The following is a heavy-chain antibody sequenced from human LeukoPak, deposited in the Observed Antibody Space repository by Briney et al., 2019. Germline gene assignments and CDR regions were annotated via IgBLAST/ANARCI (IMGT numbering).Heavy chain of an antibody. CDR3: ARDHQDYYYYMDV. D-gene: IGHD2-2*01. CDR2: INPNSGGT. CDR1: GYTFTGYY. Sequence: ASVKVSCKASGYTFTGYYMHWVRQAPGQGLEWMGWINPNSGGTNYAQKFQGRVTMTRDTSISTAYMELSRLRSDDTAVYYCARDHQDYYYYMDVWGKGTTVTVSS. V-gene: IGHV1-2*02. J-gene: IGHJ6*03.